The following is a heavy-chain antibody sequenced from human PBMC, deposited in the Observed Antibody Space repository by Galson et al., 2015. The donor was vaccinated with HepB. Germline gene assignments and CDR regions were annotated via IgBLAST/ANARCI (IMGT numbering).Heavy chain of an antibody. D-gene: IGHD6-25*01. CDR1: GYTFSDYY. J-gene: IGHJ5*02. Sequence: SVKVSCKASGYTFSDYYIYWVRQAPGQGLEWMGWINPNSGGTNRAQKFQDRVTMTSDTSISTAYMELSSLRFDDTAVYYCARDSSGWNEKNWFDPWGQGSLVIVSS. CDR3: ARDSSGWNEKNWFDP. V-gene: IGHV1-2*02. CDR2: INPNSGGT.